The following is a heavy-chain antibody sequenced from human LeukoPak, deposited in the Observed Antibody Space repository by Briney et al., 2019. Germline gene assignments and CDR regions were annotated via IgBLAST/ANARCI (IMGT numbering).Heavy chain of an antibody. CDR2: IYYSGST. CDR3: ASFSSSWYPYYYGMDV. CDR1: GGSISSYY. J-gene: IGHJ6*02. D-gene: IGHD6-13*01. Sequence: SETLSLTCTVSGGSISSYYWSWIRQPPGKGLEWIGYIYYSGSTNYNPSLKSRVTISVDTYKTQFSLKLSSVTAADTAVYYCASFSSSWYPYYYGMDVWGQGTTVTVSS. V-gene: IGHV4-59*01.